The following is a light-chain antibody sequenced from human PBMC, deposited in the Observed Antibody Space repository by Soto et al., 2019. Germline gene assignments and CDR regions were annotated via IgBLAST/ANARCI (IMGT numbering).Light chain of an antibody. J-gene: IGKJ3*01. Sequence: EIVLTQSPGTLSLSPGERATLSCRASQSVSSSYLAWYQQEPGQAPRLLIYGASSRATGIPGRFSGSGSGTDFTLTISRLEPEDFAVYYCQQYGSFFGPGTKVDIK. CDR3: QQYGSF. V-gene: IGKV3-20*01. CDR2: GAS. CDR1: QSVSSSY.